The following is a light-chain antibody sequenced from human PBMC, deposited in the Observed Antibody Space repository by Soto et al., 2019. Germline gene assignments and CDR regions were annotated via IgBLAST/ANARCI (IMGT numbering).Light chain of an antibody. J-gene: IGKJ3*01. CDR2: LAS. V-gene: IGKV1-5*01. CDR1: QNIKIY. Sequence: DIQMTQSPSILSASVGDRITITCRASQNIKIYLAWYQQKPGEAPKLLISLASTLASGVPSRFSGSGSGTEFTLTISSLLPDDFATYYCQQYECSPTFGPGTKVDI. CDR3: QQYECSPT.